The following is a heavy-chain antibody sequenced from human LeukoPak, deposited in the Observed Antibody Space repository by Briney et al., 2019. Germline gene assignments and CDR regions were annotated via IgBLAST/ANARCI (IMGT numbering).Heavy chain of an antibody. V-gene: IGHV3-23*01. CDR3: AKAATQDYGDYVGPGY. CDR1: GFTFNNYA. J-gene: IGHJ4*02. CDR2: INGNGAAT. D-gene: IGHD4-17*01. Sequence: PGGSLRLSCIASGFTFNNYAMHWVRQAPGKGLEWVSPINGNGAATYYADSFKGRFLISRDDSKSTVYLRMNKLRVEDSGLYYCAKAATQDYGDYVGPGYWGQGTLVTVSS.